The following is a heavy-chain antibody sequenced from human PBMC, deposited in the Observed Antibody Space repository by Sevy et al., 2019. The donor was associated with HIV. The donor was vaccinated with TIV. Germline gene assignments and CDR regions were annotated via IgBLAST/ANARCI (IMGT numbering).Heavy chain of an antibody. CDR2: INPNSGGT. CDR3: ARGSYDSSGYYFYDY. V-gene: IGHV1-2*02. J-gene: IGHJ4*02. Sequence: ASVKVSCKASGYTFTGYYMHWVRQAPGQGLEWMGWINPNSGGTNYAQKFQGRVTMTRDTSISTAYMELSRQRSDDTAVYYCARGSYDSSGYYFYDYWGQGTLVTVSS. CDR1: GYTFTGYY. D-gene: IGHD3-22*01.